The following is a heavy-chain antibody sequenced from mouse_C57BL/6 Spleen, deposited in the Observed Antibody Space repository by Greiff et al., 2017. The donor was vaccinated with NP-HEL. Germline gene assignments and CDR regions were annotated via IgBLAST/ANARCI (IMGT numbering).Heavy chain of an antibody. CDR1: GFTFSSYG. J-gene: IGHJ4*01. D-gene: IGHD2-5*01. V-gene: IGHV5-6*01. CDR3: ARRGIVTTRAYAMDY. Sequence: EVKLVESGGDLVKPGGSLKLSCAASGFTFSSYGMSWVRQTPDKRLEWVATISSGGSYTYYQDSVKGRFTISRDNAKNTLYLQMSSLKSEDTAMYYCARRGIVTTRAYAMDYWGQGTSVTVSS. CDR2: ISSGGSYT.